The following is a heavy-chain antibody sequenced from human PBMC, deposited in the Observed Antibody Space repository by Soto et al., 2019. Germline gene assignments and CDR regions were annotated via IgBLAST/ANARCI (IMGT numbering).Heavy chain of an antibody. Sequence: QVQLVQSGAEVKKPGASVKVSCKASGYTFTSYYMHWVRQAAGQGLEWMGIINRSGGSTGYAQKFQGRVTMTRHTSTSTVYMELSSLRSEDAAVYYCARELGYCSGGSCYLHYYYYGMDVWGQGTTVTVSS. D-gene: IGHD2-15*01. CDR2: INRSGGST. V-gene: IGHV1-46*01. J-gene: IGHJ6*02. CDR3: ARELGYCSGGSCYLHYYYYGMDV. CDR1: GYTFTSYY.